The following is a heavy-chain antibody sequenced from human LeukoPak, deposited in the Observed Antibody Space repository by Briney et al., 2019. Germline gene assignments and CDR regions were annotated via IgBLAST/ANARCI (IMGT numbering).Heavy chain of an antibody. CDR3: ARAARGFYDSSGYSFDY. CDR2: IIPIFGTA. J-gene: IGHJ4*02. D-gene: IGHD3-22*01. Sequence: SVKVSCKASGGTFSSYAISWVRQAPGQGLEWMGGIIPIFGTANYAQKFQGRVTITADESTSTAYMELSSLRSEDTAVYYCARAARGFYDSSGYSFDYRGQGTLVTVSS. V-gene: IGHV1-69*13. CDR1: GGTFSSYA.